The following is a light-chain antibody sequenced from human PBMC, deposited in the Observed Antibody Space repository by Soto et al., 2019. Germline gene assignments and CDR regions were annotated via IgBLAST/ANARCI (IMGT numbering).Light chain of an antibody. Sequence: EIVLTQSPATMSLSPGERVTLSCRASQNVSTYLAWYQQKPGQAPRLLIYDASNRATGIPARFSGSGSGTDFTLTISILEPEDFAVYYCQQRTNWLTFGPGTKVDSK. CDR2: DAS. J-gene: IGKJ3*01. CDR3: QQRTNWLT. V-gene: IGKV3-11*01. CDR1: QNVSTY.